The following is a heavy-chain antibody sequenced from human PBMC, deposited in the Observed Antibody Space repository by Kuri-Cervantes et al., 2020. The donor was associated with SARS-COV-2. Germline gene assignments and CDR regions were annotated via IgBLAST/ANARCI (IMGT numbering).Heavy chain of an antibody. CDR1: GGSISSYY. CDR2: IYTSGST. J-gene: IGHJ5*02. D-gene: IGHD2-2*01. V-gene: IGHV4-4*07. Sequence: SETLSLTCTVSGGSISSYYWSWIRQPAGKGLEWIGRIYTSGSTNYNPSLKSRVTISVDTSKNQFSLKLSSVTAADTAVYYCARHIVVVPAAPNWFDPWGQGTLVTVSS. CDR3: ARHIVVVPAAPNWFDP.